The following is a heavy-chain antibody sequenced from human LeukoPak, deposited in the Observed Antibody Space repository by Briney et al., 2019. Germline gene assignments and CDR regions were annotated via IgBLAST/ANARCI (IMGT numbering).Heavy chain of an antibody. CDR1: GGSISSYY. Sequence: SETLSLTCTVSGGSISSYYWSWIRQPPGKGLEWIGYIYYSGSTNYNPSLKSRVTISEDTSKNQFSLKLSSVTAADTAVYYCAKASSSWYPDNWFDPWGQGTLVTVSS. CDR3: AKASSSWYPDNWFDP. V-gene: IGHV4-59*01. CDR2: IYYSGST. D-gene: IGHD6-13*01. J-gene: IGHJ5*02.